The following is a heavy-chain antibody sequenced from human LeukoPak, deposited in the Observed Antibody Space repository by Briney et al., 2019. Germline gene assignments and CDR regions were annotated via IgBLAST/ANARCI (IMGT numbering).Heavy chain of an antibody. V-gene: IGHV3-21*01. D-gene: IGHD7-27*01. J-gene: IGHJ4*02. Sequence: PGGSLRLSCAASGFIFSSYSMNWVRQAPGKGLEWVSSISSSSIYIYYADSVKGRFTISRDNAKNSLYLQMNSLRAEDTAVYYCARDYTGGWNDYWGQGTLVTVSS. CDR2: ISSSSIYI. CDR3: ARDYTGGWNDY. CDR1: GFIFSSYS.